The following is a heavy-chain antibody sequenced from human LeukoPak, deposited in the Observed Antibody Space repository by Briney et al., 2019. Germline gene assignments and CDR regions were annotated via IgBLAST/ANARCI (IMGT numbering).Heavy chain of an antibody. CDR3: ARDKVFFWSGYYTSQFDY. D-gene: IGHD3-3*01. Sequence: PGGSLRLSCAASGFTFSSYWMSWVRQAPGKGLEWVANIKQDGSEKYYVDSVKGRFTISRDNAKNSLYLQMNSLRAEDTAVYYCARDKVFFWSGYYTSQFDYWGQGTLVTVSS. V-gene: IGHV3-7*01. J-gene: IGHJ4*02. CDR2: IKQDGSEK. CDR1: GFTFSSYW.